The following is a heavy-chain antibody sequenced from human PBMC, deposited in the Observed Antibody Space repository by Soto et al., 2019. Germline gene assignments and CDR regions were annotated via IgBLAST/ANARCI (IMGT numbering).Heavy chain of an antibody. CDR1: GGTFSSYA. Sequence: SVKVSCKASGGTFSSYAISWVRQAPGQVLEWMGVIIPIFGTANYAQRFQGRVTITADESTSTAYMELSSLRSEDTAVYYCASGVTIFGVVSIGYYYGMDVGGQGTTVTVSS. V-gene: IGHV1-69*13. CDR3: ASGVTIFGVVSIGYYYGMDV. CDR2: IIPIFGTA. J-gene: IGHJ6*02. D-gene: IGHD3-3*01.